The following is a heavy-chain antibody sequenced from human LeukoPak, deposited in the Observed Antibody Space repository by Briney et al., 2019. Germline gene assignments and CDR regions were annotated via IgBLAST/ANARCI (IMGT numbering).Heavy chain of an antibody. CDR3: AKSYYDFWSGYCNY. CDR1: GFTFSSYA. CDR2: ISGSGGST. Sequence: PGGSLRLSCAASGFTFSSYAMSWVRQAPGKGLEWVSAISGSGGSTYYADSVKGRFTISRDNSKNTLYLQMNSLRAEDTAVYYCAKSYYDFWSGYCNYWGQGTLVTVSS. D-gene: IGHD3-3*01. J-gene: IGHJ4*02. V-gene: IGHV3-23*01.